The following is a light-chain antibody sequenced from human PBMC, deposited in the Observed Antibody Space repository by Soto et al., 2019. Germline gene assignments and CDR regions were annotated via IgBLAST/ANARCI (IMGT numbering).Light chain of an antibody. CDR2: GAS. CDR3: QQNYSIPIT. CDR1: QSISTS. Sequence: DIHMSLSPASLSASIGDRVTITCRASQSISTSLNWYHQKPGKAPDLLIYGASSLQSGATSRFTGSGSGTDFTLTISDLQREDFATYYCQQNYSIPITFGQGTRLEI. J-gene: IGKJ5*01. V-gene: IGKV1-39*01.